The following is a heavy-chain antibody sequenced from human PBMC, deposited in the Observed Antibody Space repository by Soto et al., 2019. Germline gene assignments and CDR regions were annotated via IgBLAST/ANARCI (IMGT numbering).Heavy chain of an antibody. CDR3: AAGAARYYDILTGPSNYYYYGMDV. D-gene: IGHD3-9*01. Sequence: SETLSLTCTVSGGSISSSSYYWGWIRQPPGKGLEWIGSIYYSGSTNYNPSLKSRVTISVDTSKNQFSLKLSSVTAADTAVYYCAAGAARYYDILTGPSNYYYYGMDVWGQGTTVTVSS. V-gene: IGHV4-39*07. J-gene: IGHJ6*02. CDR2: IYYSGST. CDR1: GGSISSSSYY.